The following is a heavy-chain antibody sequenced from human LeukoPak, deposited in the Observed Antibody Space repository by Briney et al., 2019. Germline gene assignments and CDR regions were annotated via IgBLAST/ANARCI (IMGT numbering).Heavy chain of an antibody. CDR2: IYHSGST. D-gene: IGHD3-16*01. CDR3: ARGDYLYHFDY. Sequence: SETLSLTCTVSGGSISSSSYYWGWIRQPPGKGVEWIGSIYHSGSTYYNPSLKSRVTISVDTSKNQFSLKVTSVTAADTAVYYCARGDYLYHFDYWGQGTLVTVSS. V-gene: IGHV4-39*07. J-gene: IGHJ4*02. CDR1: GGSISSSSYY.